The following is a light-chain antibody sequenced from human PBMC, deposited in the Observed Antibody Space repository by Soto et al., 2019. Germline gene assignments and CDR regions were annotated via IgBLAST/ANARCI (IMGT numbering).Light chain of an antibody. J-gene: IGKJ1*01. Sequence: DIVMTQSPLSLPVTPGEPATISCRSSQSLLHSNGYNYLDWYLQKPGQSPQLLIYLGSNRASGVSDRFSGSGSGTDFTLKISRVEAEDVGVDYCMQALHTQGPTFGQGTKVEIK. CDR1: QSLLHSNGYNY. CDR3: MQALHTQGPT. CDR2: LGS. V-gene: IGKV2-28*01.